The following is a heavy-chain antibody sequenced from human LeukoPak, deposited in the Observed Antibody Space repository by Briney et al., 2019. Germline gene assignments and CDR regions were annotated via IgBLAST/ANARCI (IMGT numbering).Heavy chain of an antibody. Sequence: PGRSLRLSCAASAFTFSSYAMNWVRQAPGKGLEWDSVISGSGGSTYYADSVKGRFTISRDNSKNTLYLQMNSLRAEDTAVYYCAKRAVVIPTAILSSGFDYWGQGTRVTVSS. CDR3: AKRAVVIPTAILSSGFDY. CDR2: ISGSGGST. J-gene: IGHJ4*02. CDR1: AFTFSSYA. D-gene: IGHD2-2*02. V-gene: IGHV3-23*01.